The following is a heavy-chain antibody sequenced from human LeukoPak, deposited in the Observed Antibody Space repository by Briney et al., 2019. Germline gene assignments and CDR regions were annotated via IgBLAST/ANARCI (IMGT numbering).Heavy chain of an antibody. V-gene: IGHV4-59*08. CDR3: ARNSGISYGYPFDF. CDR2: IYYSGST. CDR1: GGSINSYY. Sequence: SETLSLTCTVSGGSINSYYWNWIRQPPGKELEWIGYIYYSGSTNYNPSLESRVTMSRDASKNQFSLKLTSVTAADTAVYYCARNSGISYGYPFDFWGRGTLVTVSS. J-gene: IGHJ4*02. D-gene: IGHD5-18*01.